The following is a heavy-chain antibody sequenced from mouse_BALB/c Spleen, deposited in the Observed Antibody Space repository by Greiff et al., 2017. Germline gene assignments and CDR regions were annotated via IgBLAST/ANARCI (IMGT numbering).Heavy chain of an antibody. CDR2: IDPENGDT. D-gene: IGHD2-4*01. Sequence: EVKLVESGAELVRSGASVKLSCTASGFNIKDYYMHWVKQRPEQGLEWIGWIDPENGDTEYAPKFQGKATMTADTSSNTAYLQLSSLTSEDTAVYYCNPYDYGFDYWGQGTTLTVSS. J-gene: IGHJ2*01. V-gene: IGHV14-4*02. CDR3: NPYDYGFDY. CDR1: GFNIKDYY.